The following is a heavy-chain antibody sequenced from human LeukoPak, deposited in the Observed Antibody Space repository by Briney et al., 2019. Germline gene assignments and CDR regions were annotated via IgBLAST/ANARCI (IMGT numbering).Heavy chain of an antibody. D-gene: IGHD3-10*01. CDR3: AKDSESPPFGEYQGHDY. V-gene: IGHV3-30*02. CDR1: GFTFSSYG. J-gene: IGHJ4*02. Sequence: GGSLRLSCAASGFTFSSYGMHWVRQAPGKGLEWVAFIRYDGSNKYYADSVKGRFTISRDNSKNTLYLQMNSLRAEDTAVYYCAKDSESPPFGEYQGHDYWGQGTLVTVSS. CDR2: IRYDGSNK.